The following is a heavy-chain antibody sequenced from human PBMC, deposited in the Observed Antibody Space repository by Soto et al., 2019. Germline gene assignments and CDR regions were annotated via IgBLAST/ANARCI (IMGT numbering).Heavy chain of an antibody. V-gene: IGHV3-30-3*01. D-gene: IGHD4-4*01. CDR3: ARVKTDYSNPRGPFFFYGMDV. Sequence: GGSLRLSCSASGFNFSSYAMHWVRQAPGKGLEWVAGISYDGGHKFYGDSVRGRFTISRDGSKTTVFLQMNSLRPEDTAAYYCARVKTDYSNPRGPFFFYGMDVWGQGTTVTVSS. J-gene: IGHJ6*02. CDR2: ISYDGGHK. CDR1: GFNFSSYA.